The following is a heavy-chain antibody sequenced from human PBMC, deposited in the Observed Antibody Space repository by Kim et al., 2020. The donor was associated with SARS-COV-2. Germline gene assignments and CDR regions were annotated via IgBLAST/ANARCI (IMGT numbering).Heavy chain of an antibody. V-gene: IGHV3-64D*06. J-gene: IGHJ5*01. Sequence: GGSLRLSCSASGFTFNSYAMHWVRQAPGKGLEYVSVISNNGGYTNYADSVKGRFTISRDNSKSTMYLQMSSLRAEDTAVYFCVKERYQLLWQGDSWSQGTLVIVSA. CDR1: GFTFNSYA. CDR3: VKERYQLLWQGDS. CDR2: ISNNGGYT. D-gene: IGHD2-2*01.